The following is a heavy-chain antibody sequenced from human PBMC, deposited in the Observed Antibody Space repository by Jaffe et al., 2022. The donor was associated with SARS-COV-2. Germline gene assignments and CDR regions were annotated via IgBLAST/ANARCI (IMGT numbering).Heavy chain of an antibody. V-gene: IGHV3-33*01. CDR2: IWHDGRDK. J-gene: IGHJ4*02. CDR1: GLTFNNYG. Sequence: QVQLVESGGAVVQPGRSLSLSCAASGLTFNNYGMHWVRQAPGKGLEWVAVIWHDGRDKYYADSVKGRFTISRDNSKNTLYLQMNSLRAEDTAVYYCATDLCAHTYCRRGSPGNLLDYWGQGTLVTVSS. D-gene: IGHD2-15*01. CDR3: ATDLCAHTYCRRGSPGNLLDY.